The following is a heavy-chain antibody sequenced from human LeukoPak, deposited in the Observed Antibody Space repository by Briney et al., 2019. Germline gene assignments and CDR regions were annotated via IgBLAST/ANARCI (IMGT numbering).Heavy chain of an antibody. CDR3: TSTYDFWSGYFQGYYFDF. Sequence: GGSLRLSCAAPGLTFTNYWMHWVRQAPGKGLESVAYIHPDGTEKYYMESLRGRFAISRDNAKNSLYLQMSNLRDEDTAVYYCTSTYDFWSGYFQGYYFDFWGQGSLVTVSS. CDR2: IHPDGTEK. CDR1: GLTFTNYW. D-gene: IGHD3-3*01. V-gene: IGHV3-7*01. J-gene: IGHJ4*02.